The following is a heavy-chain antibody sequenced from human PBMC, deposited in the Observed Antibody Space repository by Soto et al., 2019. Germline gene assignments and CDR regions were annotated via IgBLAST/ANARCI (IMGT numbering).Heavy chain of an antibody. Sequence: SETLSLTCAVYGGSFSSSYWSWIRQPPGKGLEWIGEINLSGSTNYNPSLKSRVTISVDTSKNQFSLKLISVTAADTALYYFARGTVGAAGTRGPFDPWGQGTRVTVPS. CDR3: ARGTVGAAGTRGPFDP. D-gene: IGHD6-13*01. J-gene: IGHJ5*02. CDR1: GGSFSSSY. V-gene: IGHV4-34*01. CDR2: INLSGST.